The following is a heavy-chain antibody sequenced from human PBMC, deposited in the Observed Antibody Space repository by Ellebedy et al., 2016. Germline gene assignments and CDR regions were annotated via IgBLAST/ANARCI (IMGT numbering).Heavy chain of an antibody. D-gene: IGHD1-1*01. Sequence: GGSLRLSXTASGLNLNNFFMSWVRQSPGKGLEWVSTISAGSDTTRLADSVKGRFTISRDSSKNSVYLRMNDLRVEDTAVYYCRQGHDADLWGQGTLVTVSS. J-gene: IGHJ4*02. CDR1: GLNLNNFF. V-gene: IGHV3-23*01. CDR3: RQGHDADL. CDR2: ISAGSDTT.